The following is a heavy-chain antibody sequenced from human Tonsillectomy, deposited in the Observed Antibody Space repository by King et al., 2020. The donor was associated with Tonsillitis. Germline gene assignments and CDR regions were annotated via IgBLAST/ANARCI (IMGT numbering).Heavy chain of an antibody. V-gene: IGHV3-30-3*01. CDR3: ARGENIDYFDY. D-gene: IGHD2/OR15-2a*01. J-gene: IGHJ4*02. CDR1: GFTFSSYA. Sequence: QVQLVESGGGVVQPGRSLRLSCAASGFTFSSYAMHWVRQAPGKGLEWGAVISYDGSNKYYADSVKGRFTISRDNSKNTLYLQMNSLRAEDTAVYYCARGENIDYFDYWGQGTLVTVSS. CDR2: ISYDGSNK.